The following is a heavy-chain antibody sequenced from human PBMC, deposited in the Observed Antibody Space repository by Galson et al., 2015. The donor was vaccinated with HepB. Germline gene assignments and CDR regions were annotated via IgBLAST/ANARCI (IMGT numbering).Heavy chain of an antibody. D-gene: IGHD3-22*01. V-gene: IGHV3-64*01. Sequence: SLRLSCAASGFTFSSYAMHWVRQAPGKGLEYVSAISSNGGSTYYANSVKGRFTISRDNSKNTLYLQMGSLRAEDMAVYYCARGYYDSMGDAFDIWGQGTMVTVSS. CDR2: ISSNGGST. CDR1: GFTFSSYA. J-gene: IGHJ3*02. CDR3: ARGYYDSMGDAFDI.